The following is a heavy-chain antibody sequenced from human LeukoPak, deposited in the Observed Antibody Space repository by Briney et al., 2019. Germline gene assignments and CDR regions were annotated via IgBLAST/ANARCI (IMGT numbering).Heavy chain of an antibody. D-gene: IGHD6-13*01. J-gene: IGHJ6*02. Sequence: PGGSLRLSCAASGFTFYDYGMSWVRHAPGKGLEWVSGINWNGGSTGYADSVKGRFTISRDNAKNSLYLQMNSLRAEDTALYHCARDGASFAAAHYYYGMDVWGQGTTVTVSS. CDR3: ARDGASFAAAHYYYGMDV. CDR2: INWNGGST. CDR1: GFTFYDYG. V-gene: IGHV3-20*01.